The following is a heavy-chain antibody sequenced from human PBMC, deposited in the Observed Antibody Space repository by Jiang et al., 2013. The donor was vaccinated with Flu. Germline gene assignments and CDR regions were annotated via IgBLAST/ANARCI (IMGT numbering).Heavy chain of an antibody. D-gene: IGHD4-23*01. CDR3: ARATGNSVGRDFDY. Sequence: GPGLVKPSETLSLTCTVSGGSISSYYWSWIRQPPGKGLEWIGYIYYSGSTNYNPSLKSRVTISVDTSKNQFSLKLSSVTAADTAVYYCARATGNSVGRDFDYWGQGTLVTVSS. CDR2: IYYSGST. CDR1: GGSISSYY. V-gene: IGHV4-59*01. J-gene: IGHJ4*02.